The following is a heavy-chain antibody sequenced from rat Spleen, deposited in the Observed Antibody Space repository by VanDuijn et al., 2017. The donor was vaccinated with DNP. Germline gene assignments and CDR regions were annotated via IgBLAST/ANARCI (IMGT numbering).Heavy chain of an antibody. CDR2: ISPSGGST. D-gene: IGHD4-3*01. V-gene: IGHV5S23*01. CDR1: GFTFSDYS. Sequence: EVQLVESGGGLEQPGNSLKVSCAASGFTFSDYSMAWVRQAPTKGLEWVASISPSGGSTYYRDSVKGRFTVSRDNAKSSLYLQMDSLRSEDTATYYCTRRFRDTRAMDAWGQGISVTVSS. CDR3: TRRFRDTRAMDA. J-gene: IGHJ4*01.